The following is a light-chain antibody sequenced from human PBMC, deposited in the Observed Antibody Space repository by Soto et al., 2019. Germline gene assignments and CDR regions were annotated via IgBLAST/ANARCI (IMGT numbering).Light chain of an antibody. CDR1: QSINSE. CDR2: GAS. Sequence: EIVMTQSPATLSLSPGERAALSCRASQSINSELAWYQQQTGQPPRLLIYGASTRSAGVTARFNGSESGSEVTLKSRGLQSEDFGVYYCQQGHNWPLTCGQGTRLEI. V-gene: IGKV3-15*01. J-gene: IGKJ2*01. CDR3: QQGHNWPLT.